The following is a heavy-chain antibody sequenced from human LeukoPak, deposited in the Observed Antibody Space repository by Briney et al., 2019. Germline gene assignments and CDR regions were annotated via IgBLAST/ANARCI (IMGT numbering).Heavy chain of an antibody. D-gene: IGHD5-18*01. CDR3: ARDGGGAYSYGSNWFDP. V-gene: IGHV4-34*01. J-gene: IGHJ5*02. CDR1: GEYFSTYY. Sequence: SETLSLTCAVYGEYFSTYYYSWIRQPPGKGLEWIGEINHSGSTNYNPSLKSRVTISVDTSKNQFSLKLSSVTAADTAVYYCARDGGGAYSYGSNWFDPWGQGTLVTVSS. CDR2: INHSGST.